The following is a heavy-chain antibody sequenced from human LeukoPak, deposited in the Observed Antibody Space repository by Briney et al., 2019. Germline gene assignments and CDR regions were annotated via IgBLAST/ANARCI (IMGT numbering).Heavy chain of an antibody. CDR1: GFTFDDYA. CDR2: ISWNSGSI. CDR3: VREPGSGGSFDY. J-gene: IGHJ4*02. D-gene: IGHD1-26*01. Sequence: QSGGSLRLSCAASGFTFDDYAMHWVRQAPGKGLEWVSGISWNSGSIGYADSVKGRFTISRDNAKNSLYLQMNSLRAEDTAVYYCVREPGSGGSFDYWGQGTLVTVSS. V-gene: IGHV3-9*01.